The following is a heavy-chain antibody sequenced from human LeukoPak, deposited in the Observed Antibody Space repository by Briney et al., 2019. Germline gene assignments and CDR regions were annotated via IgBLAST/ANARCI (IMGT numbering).Heavy chain of an antibody. J-gene: IGHJ3*02. CDR3: AKAGGWAREDYKGEAFDI. V-gene: IGHV1-18*01. Sequence: EASVKVSCKPSGYTFTNYVIIWVRQAPGQGLEWMGWISTYNGNTNYAQEIQGRVTMTTDTSTSTAYMEQRSLISDDTAVYYCAKAGGWAREDYKGEAFDIWGQGTMVTVS. CDR2: ISTYNGNT. CDR1: GYTFTNYV. D-gene: IGHD6-19*01.